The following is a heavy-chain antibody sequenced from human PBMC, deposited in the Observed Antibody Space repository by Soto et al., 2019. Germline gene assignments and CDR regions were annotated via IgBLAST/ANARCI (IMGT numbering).Heavy chain of an antibody. Sequence: EVQLVESGGGLVKPGGSLRLSCAASGFTFTRYSMNWVRQAPGKGLEWVSSISSTTHDIYYADSMRGRFTISRDNAKNAVYPQMNSLRAEDTAVYYCARQSEDLTSNFDYWGQGTLVTVSS. V-gene: IGHV3-21*06. CDR1: GFTFTRYS. J-gene: IGHJ4*02. CDR2: ISSTTHDI. CDR3: ARQSEDLTSNFDY.